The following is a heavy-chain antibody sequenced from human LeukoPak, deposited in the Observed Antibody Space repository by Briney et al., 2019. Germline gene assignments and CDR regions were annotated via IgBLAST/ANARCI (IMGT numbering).Heavy chain of an antibody. Sequence: PGGSLRLSCAASGFTFSSYSMNWVRQAPGKGLEWVSSISSSSTYIYYADSVKGRFTISRDNAKNSVYLQMNSLRAEDTALYYCARSVSVSGGLWGQGTLITVSS. CDR1: GFTFSSYS. D-gene: IGHD4-23*01. V-gene: IGHV3-21*01. CDR2: ISSSSTYI. CDR3: ARSVSVSGGL. J-gene: IGHJ4*02.